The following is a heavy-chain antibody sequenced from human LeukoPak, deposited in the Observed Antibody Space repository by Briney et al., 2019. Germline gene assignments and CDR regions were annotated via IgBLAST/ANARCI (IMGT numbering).Heavy chain of an antibody. J-gene: IGHJ3*02. CDR2: ISGGNGNT. CDR1: GYTFTNFG. CDR3: ARDRGIAVAGTRGYAFDI. D-gene: IGHD6-19*01. Sequence: ASVKVSCKTSGYTFTNFGIGWVRQAPGRGLEWMGWISGGNGNTDYPQTLQDRFTMTTDTSTNTAYMELRNLRSDDTAVYYCARDRGIAVAGTRGYAFDIWGQGTMVTVSS. V-gene: IGHV1-18*01.